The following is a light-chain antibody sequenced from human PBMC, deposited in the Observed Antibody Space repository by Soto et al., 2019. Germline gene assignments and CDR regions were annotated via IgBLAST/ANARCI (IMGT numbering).Light chain of an antibody. CDR1: SSDVGGYNY. J-gene: IGLJ1*01. Sequence: QSALTQPASESGSPGQSITISCTGTSSDVGGYNYVSWYQEHPGKAPKLMIYDVSNRPSGVSNRFSGSKSGNTASLTISGLQAEDEADYYCSSYTTDSTYVFGTGTKVTVL. CDR3: SSYTTDSTYV. V-gene: IGLV2-14*01. CDR2: DVS.